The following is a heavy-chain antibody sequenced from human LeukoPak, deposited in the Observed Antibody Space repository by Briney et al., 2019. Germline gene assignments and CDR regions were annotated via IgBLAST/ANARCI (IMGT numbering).Heavy chain of an antibody. V-gene: IGHV3-7*01. J-gene: IGHJ4*02. CDR1: GFTFSSYW. D-gene: IGHD3-9*01. CDR2: IKQDGSEK. CDR3: ARDKARDDILTGSLFDY. Sequence: GGSLRLSCAASGFTFSSYWMSWVRQVPGKGLEGVANIKQDGSEKYYVDSVKGRFTISRDNAKNSLYLQMNSLRAEDTAVYYCARDKARDDILTGSLFDYWGQGTLVTVSS.